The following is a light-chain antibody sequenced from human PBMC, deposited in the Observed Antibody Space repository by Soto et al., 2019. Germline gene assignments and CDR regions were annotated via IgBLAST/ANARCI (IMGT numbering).Light chain of an antibody. J-gene: IGKJ4*01. CDR3: QQDNNWPPLT. Sequence: EIVMTQSPATLSVSPGERATLSCRASQSISSNLAWYQQKPGQGPRLLIYGASTRATGIPARFSGSGSGTEFTLTISSLLSEDFAVYYRQQDNNWPPLTFGGGTKVEIK. V-gene: IGKV3-15*01. CDR2: GAS. CDR1: QSISSN.